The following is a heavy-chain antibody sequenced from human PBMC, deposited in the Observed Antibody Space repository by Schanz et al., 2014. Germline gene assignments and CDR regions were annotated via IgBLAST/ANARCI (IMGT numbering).Heavy chain of an antibody. CDR2: INPANGNT. J-gene: IGHJ5*02. CDR1: GYTLKYHA. CDR3: ARDLIAAAESWFDA. D-gene: IGHD6-13*01. V-gene: IGHV1-3*01. Sequence: QVQLVQSGPEVKKPGASVKVSCQASGYTLKYHAMHWVRQAPGQSLEWLGWINPANGNTHYSPRLNGRVSISSDTAASTVYLHFSSLKSDDTAVYCGARDLIAAAESWFDAWGQGTPITVSS.